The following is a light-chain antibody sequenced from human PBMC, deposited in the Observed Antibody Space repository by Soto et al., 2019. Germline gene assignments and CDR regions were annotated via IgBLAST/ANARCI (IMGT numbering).Light chain of an antibody. V-gene: IGKV3-15*01. J-gene: IGKJ1*01. CDR3: QQYDEWPQT. Sequence: EIVMTQSPATLSVSPGERVTLSCRASQSVSSKLVWYQQKPGQAPRLLIYGASTRATGIPARFSGSGSRTEFTLSISSLQSEDFALYYCQQYDEWPQTFGQGTKVDIK. CDR2: GAS. CDR1: QSVSSK.